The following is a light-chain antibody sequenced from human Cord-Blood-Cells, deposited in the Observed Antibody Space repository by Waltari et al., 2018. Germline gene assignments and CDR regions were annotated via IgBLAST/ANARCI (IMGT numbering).Light chain of an antibody. Sequence: QSALPQPASVSGSPGQSITISCPGTSSDVGGHNYVSWYQQHPGQAPKLMIYEVSNRPSGVSNRFSGSKSGNTASLTISGLQAEDEADYYCSSYTSSSTLVVFGGGTKLTVL. CDR2: EVS. CDR3: SSYTSSSTLVV. J-gene: IGLJ2*01. V-gene: IGLV2-14*01. CDR1: SSDVGGHNY.